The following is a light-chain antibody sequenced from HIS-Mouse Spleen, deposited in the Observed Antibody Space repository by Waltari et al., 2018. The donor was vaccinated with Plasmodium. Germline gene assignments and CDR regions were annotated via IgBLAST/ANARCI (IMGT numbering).Light chain of an antibody. V-gene: IGKV1-5*03. CDR1: QSISSR. Sequence: DIQMTQSPSTLSASVGARVTITCRASQSISSRLAWYQQKPGKAPKLLIYKASSLESGVPSRFSGSGSGTEFTLTISSLQPDDFATYYCQRYNSYSWTFGQGAKVEIK. CDR2: KAS. CDR3: QRYNSYSWT. J-gene: IGKJ1*01.